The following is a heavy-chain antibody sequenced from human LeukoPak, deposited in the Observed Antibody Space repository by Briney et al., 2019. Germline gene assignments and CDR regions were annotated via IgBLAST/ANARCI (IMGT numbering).Heavy chain of an antibody. CDR3: ATSKDYYDSNRFDP. CDR1: GYTLTELS. D-gene: IGHD3-22*01. Sequence: ASVKVSCKVSGYTLTELSMHWVRQAPGKGLEWMGGFDPEDGETIYAQEFQGRVTMTEDTSTDTAYMELSSLRSEDTAVYYCATSKDYYDSNRFDPWGQGTLVTVSS. J-gene: IGHJ5*02. CDR2: FDPEDGET. V-gene: IGHV1-24*01.